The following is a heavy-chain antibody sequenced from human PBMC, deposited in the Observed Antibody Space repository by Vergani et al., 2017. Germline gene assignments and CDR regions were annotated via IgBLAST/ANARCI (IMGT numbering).Heavy chain of an antibody. CDR3: AKDIGSYGGYVDY. D-gene: IGHD4/OR15-4a*01. V-gene: IGHV3-23*01. Sequence: EVQLLESGGNLVKPGGSLRLSFEASGYTFTNFAMTWARQAPGEGLEWVSGTSGSGGFTDYADAVKGRFTISRDNAKNSLYLQMNSLRREDMALYYCAKDIGSYGGYVDYWGQGTLVTVSS. CDR2: TSGSGGFT. CDR1: GYTFTNFA. J-gene: IGHJ4*02.